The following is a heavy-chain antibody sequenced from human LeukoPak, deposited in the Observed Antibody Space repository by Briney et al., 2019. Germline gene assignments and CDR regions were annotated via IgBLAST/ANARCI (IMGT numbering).Heavy chain of an antibody. CDR2: INPNSGGT. CDR1: GYTFTDYY. J-gene: IGHJ3*02. V-gene: IGHV1-2*02. D-gene: IGHD1-1*01. Sequence: ASVKVSCKASGYTFTDYYMHWVRQAPGRGLEWMGWINPNSGGTNYAQKFQGRVTMTRDTSISTAYMELSRLRSDDTAVYYCARDKNNWVFEVSDAFDIWGQGTMVTVSS. CDR3: ARDKNNWVFEVSDAFDI.